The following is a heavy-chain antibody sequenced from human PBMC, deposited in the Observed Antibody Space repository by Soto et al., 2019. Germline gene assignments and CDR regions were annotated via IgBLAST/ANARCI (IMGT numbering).Heavy chain of an antibody. J-gene: IGHJ3*02. V-gene: IGHV3-74*01. CDR1: GFTFSSYW. Sequence: EEQLVESGGGLVQPGGSLRLSCAASGFTFSSYWMHWVRQAPGKGLVWVSRIYTDGSATTYADSVKGRFTISRDNAKNTLYQQMSSLGAGDTAVYYCARPSIGVNACHIWGHGTMVTVSS. CDR3: ARPSIGVNACHI. CDR2: IYTDGSAT. D-gene: IGHD3-16*02.